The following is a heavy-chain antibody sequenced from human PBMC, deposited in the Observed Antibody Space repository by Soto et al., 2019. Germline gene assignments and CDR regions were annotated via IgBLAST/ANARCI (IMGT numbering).Heavy chain of an antibody. CDR3: ARDSAKAWD. Sequence: PGGSLRLSCAASGFTFTTYAMSWVRQAPGKGLEWVSAISRDGGSTSYADSVRGRFTISRDDSKNTLYLQMNSLRAEDTAVYYCARDSAKAWDWGQGTLVTVSS. D-gene: IGHD6-25*01. CDR1: GFTFTTYA. CDR2: ISRDGGST. V-gene: IGHV3-23*01. J-gene: IGHJ4*02.